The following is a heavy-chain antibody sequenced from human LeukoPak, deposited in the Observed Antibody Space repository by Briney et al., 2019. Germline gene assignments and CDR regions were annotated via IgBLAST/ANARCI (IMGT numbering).Heavy chain of an antibody. CDR1: GVSISSYY. CDR3: ARISSGWPYYFDY. Sequence: SETLSLTCTVSGVSISSYYWSWLRQPAGKGLEWIGRIYTSGSTNYNPSLKSRVTISIDTSKNQFSLKLSSVTAADTAVYYCARISSGWPYYFDYWGQGTLVTVSS. J-gene: IGHJ4*02. D-gene: IGHD6-19*01. CDR2: IYTSGST. V-gene: IGHV4-4*07.